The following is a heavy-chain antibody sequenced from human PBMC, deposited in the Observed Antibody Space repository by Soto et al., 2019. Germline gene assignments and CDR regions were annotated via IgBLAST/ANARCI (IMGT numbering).Heavy chain of an antibody. CDR3: AGVLGGNYALYFDD. CDR1: GGSISSYY. J-gene: IGHJ4*02. V-gene: IGHV4-59*12. D-gene: IGHD4-4*01. Sequence: SETLSLTCTVSGGSISSYYWSWIRQPPGKGLEWIGYIYYSGSTNYNPSLKSRVTISVDTSKNQFSLKLSSVTAADTAVYYCAGVLGGNYALYFDDWGQGTRVTVSS. CDR2: IYYSGST.